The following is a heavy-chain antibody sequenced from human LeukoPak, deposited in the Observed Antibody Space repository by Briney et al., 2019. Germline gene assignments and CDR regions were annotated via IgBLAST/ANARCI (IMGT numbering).Heavy chain of an antibody. V-gene: IGHV3-21*01. D-gene: IGHD3-3*01. CDR2: ISSSSSYI. CDR3: ARATTIFGVVTHFDY. CDR1: GFTFSSYA. Sequence: GGSLRLSCAASGFTFSSYAMNWVRQAPGKGLEWVSSISSSSSYIYYADSVKGRFTISRDNAKNSLYLQMNSLRAEDTAVYYCARATTIFGVVTHFDYWGQGTLVTVSS. J-gene: IGHJ4*02.